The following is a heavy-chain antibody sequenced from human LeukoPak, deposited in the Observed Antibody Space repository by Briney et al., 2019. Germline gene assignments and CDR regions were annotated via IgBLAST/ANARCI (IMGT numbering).Heavy chain of an antibody. V-gene: IGHV3-13*01. J-gene: IGHJ4*02. D-gene: IGHD3-22*01. CDR1: GFTFSSYA. CDR2: IGTAGDT. CDR3: ARGSSYYDSSGYLI. Sequence: GGSLRLSCAASGFTFSSYAMSWVRQAPGKGLQWVSAIGTAGDTYYPGSVKGRFTISRENAKNSLFLQMNSLRAGDTAVYYCARGSSYYDSSGYLIWGQGTLVTVTS.